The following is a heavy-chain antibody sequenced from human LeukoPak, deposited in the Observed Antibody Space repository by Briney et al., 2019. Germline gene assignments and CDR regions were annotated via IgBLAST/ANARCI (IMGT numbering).Heavy chain of an antibody. J-gene: IGHJ5*02. CDR2: INPNSGGT. V-gene: IGHV1-2*02. CDR3: ARPLDYGDYL. CDR1: GYTCTGYY. Sequence: GASVKVSCKASGYTCTGYYMHWVRQAPGQRLEWMGWINPNSGGTNYAQKFQGRVTMTTDTSISTAYMELSRLRSDDTAVYYCARPLDYGDYLWGQGTLVTVSS. D-gene: IGHD4-17*01.